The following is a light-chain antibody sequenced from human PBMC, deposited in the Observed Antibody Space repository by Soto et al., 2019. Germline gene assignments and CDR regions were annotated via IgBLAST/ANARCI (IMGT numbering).Light chain of an antibody. J-gene: IGKJ1*01. CDR3: LQDYSYPLT. CDR1: QSISNW. CDR2: KAS. Sequence: IQMTQSPSTRSASVGDIVTITSRASQSISNWLAWYQQKPGKAPKLLIYKASSLESGVPSRFSGSGSGTDFTLTISSLQPEDFATYYCLQDYSYPLTFGQGTKVDI. V-gene: IGKV1-5*03.